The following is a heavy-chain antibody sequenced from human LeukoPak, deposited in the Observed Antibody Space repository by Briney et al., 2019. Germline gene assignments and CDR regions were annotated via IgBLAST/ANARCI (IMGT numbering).Heavy chain of an antibody. J-gene: IGHJ3*02. D-gene: IGHD6-6*01. CDR2: IYHSGST. CDR1: GGSISSGGYS. CDR3: AKSQYSRSSPDALDI. Sequence: SETLSLTCAVSGGSISSGGYSWSWIRQPPGKGLEWIGYIYHSGSTYYNPSLKSRVTISVDRSKNQFSLKLSSVTAADTAVYYCAKSQYSRSSPDALDIWGQGTMVTVSS. V-gene: IGHV4-30-2*01.